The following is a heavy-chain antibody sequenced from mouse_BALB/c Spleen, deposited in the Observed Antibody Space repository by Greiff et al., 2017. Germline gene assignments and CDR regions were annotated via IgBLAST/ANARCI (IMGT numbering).Heavy chain of an antibody. V-gene: IGHV2-9*02. D-gene: IGHD3-2*01. Sequence: VKVVESGPGLVAPSQSLSITCTVSGFSLTSYGVHWVRQPPGKGLEWLGVIWAGGSTNYNSALMSRLSISKDNSKSQVFLKMNSLQTDDTAMYYCARDRQLGLRAMDYWGQGTSVTVSS. J-gene: IGHJ4*01. CDR1: GFSLTSYG. CDR2: IWAGGST. CDR3: ARDRQLGLRAMDY.